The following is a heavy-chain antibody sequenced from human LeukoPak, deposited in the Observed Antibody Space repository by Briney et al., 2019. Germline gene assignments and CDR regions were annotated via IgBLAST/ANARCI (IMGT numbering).Heavy chain of an antibody. CDR2: IYSTGST. D-gene: IGHD6-13*01. Sequence: SETLYLTCTVSGGSISSYYWSWIRQPAGKGLEWIGRIYSTGSTNYNPSLKSRVTMSVDTSKNQFSLRLRSVTAADTAVYYCARQIASAGTAGFDFWGQGALVTISS. J-gene: IGHJ4*02. CDR3: ARQIASAGTAGFDF. CDR1: GGSISSYY. V-gene: IGHV4-4*07.